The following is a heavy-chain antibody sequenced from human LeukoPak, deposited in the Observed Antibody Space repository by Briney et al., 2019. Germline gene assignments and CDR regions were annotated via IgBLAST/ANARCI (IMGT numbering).Heavy chain of an antibody. J-gene: IGHJ4*02. Sequence: SETLSLTCTVSGGSIGSSAYYWGWIRQPPGKGLEWIGSVYYSGSTYYNPSLQSRVTISVDTSKNQFSLKVSSVTAADTAVYYCARDRYSSGWYGYYFDYWGQGTLVTVSS. D-gene: IGHD6-19*01. CDR1: GGSIGSSAYY. CDR2: VYYSGST. CDR3: ARDRYSSGWYGYYFDY. V-gene: IGHV4-39*07.